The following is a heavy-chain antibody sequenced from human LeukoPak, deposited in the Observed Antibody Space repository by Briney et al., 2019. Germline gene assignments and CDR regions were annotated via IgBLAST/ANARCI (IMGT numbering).Heavy chain of an antibody. D-gene: IGHD6-13*01. J-gene: IGHJ5*02. CDR2: INPNSGGT. CDR3: ARSYSSSWYLHWFDP. V-gene: IGHV1-2*02. CDR1: GYTFTSYG. Sequence: ASVKVSCKASGYTFTSYGISWVRQAPGQGLEWMGWINPNSGGTNYAQKFQGRVTMTRDTSISTAYMELSRLRSDDTAVYYCARSYSSSWYLHWFDPWGQGTLVTVSS.